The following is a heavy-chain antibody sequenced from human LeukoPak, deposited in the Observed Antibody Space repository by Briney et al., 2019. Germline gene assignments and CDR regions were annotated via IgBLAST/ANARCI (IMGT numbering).Heavy chain of an antibody. V-gene: IGHV1-46*01. J-gene: IGHJ5*02. CDR3: ARDGGYSGHH. CDR2: INPSGGST. D-gene: IGHD5-12*01. CDR1: GYTFTGYY. Sequence: ASVKVSCKASGYTFTGYYIHWVRQAPGQGLEWLGIINPSGGSTTYAQQFQGRLTMTRDTSTRTVYMEVSSLRSEDTAAYYCARDGGYSGHHWGQGTLVTVSS.